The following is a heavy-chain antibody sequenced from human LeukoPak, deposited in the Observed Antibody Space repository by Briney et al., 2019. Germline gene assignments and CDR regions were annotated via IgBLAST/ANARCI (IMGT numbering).Heavy chain of an antibody. Sequence: GGSLRLSCAASGFTFSSYGTNWVRQAPGKGLEWVSYIGTSSSTIYYADSVKGRFTISRDNAKNSLYLQMNSLRDEDTAVYYCARHDYGGNSGDYWGQGTLVTVSS. V-gene: IGHV3-48*02. CDR2: IGTSSSTI. CDR1: GFTFSSYG. D-gene: IGHD4-23*01. CDR3: ARHDYGGNSGDY. J-gene: IGHJ4*02.